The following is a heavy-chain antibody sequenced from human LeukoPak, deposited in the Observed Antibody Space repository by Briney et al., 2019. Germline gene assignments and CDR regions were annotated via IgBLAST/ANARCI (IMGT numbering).Heavy chain of an antibody. CDR2: INPSGGST. V-gene: IGHV1-46*01. CDR3: ARDYPDPGVVPAASNYFDY. D-gene: IGHD2-2*01. Sequence: ASVKVSCKASGYTFTSYYMHWVRQAPGRGLGWMGIINPSGGSTSYAQKFQGRVTMTRDTSTSTVYMELSSLRAEATAVYYCARDYPDPGVVPAASNYFDYWGQGTLVTVSS. CDR1: GYTFTSYY. J-gene: IGHJ4*02.